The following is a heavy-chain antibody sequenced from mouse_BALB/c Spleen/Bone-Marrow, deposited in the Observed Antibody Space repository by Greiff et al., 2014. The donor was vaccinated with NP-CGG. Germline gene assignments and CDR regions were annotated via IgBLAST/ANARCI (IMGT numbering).Heavy chain of an antibody. CDR2: ISSGGSYT. CDR3: ASTITTVVAEDAMDY. D-gene: IGHD1-1*01. V-gene: IGHV5-6*02. CDR1: GFTFSSYG. J-gene: IGHJ4*01. Sequence: DVMLVESGGDLVKPGGSLKLSCAASGFTFSSYGMSWVRQTPDKRLEWVATISSGGSYTYYPDSVKGRFTISRDNAKNILYLQMSSLKSEDTAMYYCASTITTVVAEDAMDYWGQGTSVTVSS.